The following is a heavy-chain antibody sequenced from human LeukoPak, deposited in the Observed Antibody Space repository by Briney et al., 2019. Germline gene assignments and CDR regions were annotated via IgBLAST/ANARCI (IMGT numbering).Heavy chain of an antibody. CDR1: GFTFDDYA. Sequence: GGSLRLSCAASGFTFDDYAMHWVRQAPGKGLEWVSGISWNSGSIGYADSVKGRFTISRDNAKNSLYLQMNSLRAEDTALYYCAKDIWYYYDSSGYYSGWGQGTMVTVSS. J-gene: IGHJ3*01. CDR3: AKDIWYYYDSSGYYSG. V-gene: IGHV3-9*01. D-gene: IGHD3-22*01. CDR2: ISWNSGSI.